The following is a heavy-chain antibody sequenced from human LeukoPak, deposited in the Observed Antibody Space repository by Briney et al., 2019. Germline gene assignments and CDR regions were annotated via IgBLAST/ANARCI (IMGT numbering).Heavy chain of an antibody. J-gene: IGHJ4*02. V-gene: IGHV3-43*02. Sequence: GGSLRLSCVASGFTFNNYAMSWVRQAPGKGLEWVSYIRTSGTNTDYTGSVKGRFTISRDNDKNSLYLQMNSLRTEDTALYYRAKDMSEDGYNWGFDYWGQGTLVTVSS. CDR3: AKDMSEDGYNWGFDY. CDR2: IRTSGTNT. CDR1: GFTFNNYA. D-gene: IGHD5-24*01.